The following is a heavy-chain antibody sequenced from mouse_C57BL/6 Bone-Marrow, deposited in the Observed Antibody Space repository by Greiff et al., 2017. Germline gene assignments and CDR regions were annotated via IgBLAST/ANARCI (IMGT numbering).Heavy chain of an antibody. Sequence: EVQLQQSGPELVKPGASVKISCKASGYTFTDYYMNWVKQSHGKSLEWMGDINPNNGGTSYNQKFKGKATLTVDKSSSTDYMELRILTSEDSAVYDCARGYYYGMYYFDYWGQGTTRTVSS. D-gene: IGHD1-1*01. J-gene: IGHJ2*01. V-gene: IGHV1-26*01. CDR3: ARGYYYGMYYFDY. CDR2: INPNNGGT. CDR1: GYTFTDYY.